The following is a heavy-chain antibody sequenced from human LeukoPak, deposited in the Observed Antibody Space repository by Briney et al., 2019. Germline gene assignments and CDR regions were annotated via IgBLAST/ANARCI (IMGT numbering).Heavy chain of an antibody. CDR1: GSTLTDLS. CDR3: VTVGLFGDLYYFYMDV. Sequence: ASVKVSCKVSGSTLTDLSVQWARQAPGGGLEWLGGFDPEDGGTLHTEKFKGRLTMTEDTSTDTAYMELTSLRSDDTAVYYCVTVGLFGDLYYFYMDVWGEGTTVTVSS. D-gene: IGHD3-3*01. V-gene: IGHV1-24*01. J-gene: IGHJ6*03. CDR2: FDPEDGGT.